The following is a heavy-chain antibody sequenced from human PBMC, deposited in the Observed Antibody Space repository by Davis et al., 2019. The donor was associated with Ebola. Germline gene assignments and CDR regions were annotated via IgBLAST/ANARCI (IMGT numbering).Heavy chain of an antibody. Sequence: GESLKISCAASGFTFSSYSMNWVRQAPGKGLEWISSIDSSSSYIYYPDSVKGRFTISRDNARNSVYLEMNRLRAEDTAFYYWVRAVAGPLWPRIFDYWGQGILVTVSS. CDR2: IDSSSSYI. J-gene: IGHJ4*02. V-gene: IGHV3-21*01. D-gene: IGHD6-19*01. CDR1: GFTFSSYS. CDR3: VRAVAGPLWPRIFDY.